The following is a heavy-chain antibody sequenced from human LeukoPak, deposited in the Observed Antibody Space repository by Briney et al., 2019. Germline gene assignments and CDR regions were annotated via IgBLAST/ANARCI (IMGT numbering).Heavy chain of an antibody. CDR3: AGHHPRNTVDF. D-gene: IGHD2/OR15-2a*01. Sequence: SETLSLTCAVYGGSFSGYYWSWIRQPPGKGLEWIAYISDIGSINYNPSLKSRVSISLDTSKNQFSLKLSSVTAADTAVYYCAGHHPRNTVDFWGQGTLVTVSS. J-gene: IGHJ4*02. CDR2: ISDIGSI. V-gene: IGHV4-59*08. CDR1: GGSFSGYY.